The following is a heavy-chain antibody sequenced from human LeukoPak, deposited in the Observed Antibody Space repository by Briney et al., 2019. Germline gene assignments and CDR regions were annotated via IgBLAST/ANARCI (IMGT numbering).Heavy chain of an antibody. J-gene: IGHJ4*02. D-gene: IGHD3-22*01. CDR2: INPSSGGT. CDR1: RYTFTGYY. CDR3: ARAWYYDDSSGYYHIDY. V-gene: IGHV1-2*06. Sequence: GASVKVSCNASRYTFTGYYMHWVRQAPGQGLEWMGRINPSSGGTNYAQKFQGRVTMTRETTISTAYMELSRLRSDDTAVYYCARAWYYDDSSGYYHIDYWGQGTLVTVSS.